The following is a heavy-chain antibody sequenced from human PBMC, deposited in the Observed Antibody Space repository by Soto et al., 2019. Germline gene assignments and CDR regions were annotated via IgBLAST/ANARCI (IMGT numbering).Heavy chain of an antibody. CDR2: IYYSGGT. Sequence: SETLSLTCTVSGDSIRSGNHYWSWIRQPPGKGLEWIGYIYYSGGTNYNPSLKSRVAITIDTSKNQFSVKLRSVTAADTAVYYCARGRQVTPSTLFKRTGDYSMDVWGQGTTVTVSS. CDR3: ARGRQVTPSTLFKRTGDYSMDV. J-gene: IGHJ6*02. D-gene: IGHD4-4*01. CDR1: GDSIRSGNHY. V-gene: IGHV4-30-4*01.